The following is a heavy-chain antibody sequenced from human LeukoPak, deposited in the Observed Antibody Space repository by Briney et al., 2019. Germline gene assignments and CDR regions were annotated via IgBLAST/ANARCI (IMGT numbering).Heavy chain of an antibody. J-gene: IGHJ5*02. CDR2: IYYSGGT. D-gene: IGHD3-3*01. V-gene: IGHV4-59*08. Sequence: SETLSLTCAVYGGSFSGYYWSWIRQPPGKGLEWIGYIYYSGGTNYNPSLKSRVTISVDTSKNQFSLKLSSVTAADTAVYYCARQSTYYDFLFDPWGQGTLVTVSS. CDR3: ARQSTYYDFLFDP. CDR1: GGSFSGYY.